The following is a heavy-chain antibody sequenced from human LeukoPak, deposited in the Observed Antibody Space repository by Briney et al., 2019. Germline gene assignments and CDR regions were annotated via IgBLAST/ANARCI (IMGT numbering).Heavy chain of an antibody. V-gene: IGHV1-2*02. J-gene: IGHJ5*02. CDR1: ASTFTVYY. D-gene: IGHD3-9*01. Sequence: ASVTVCFTSSASTFTVYYIHWVRLAPGQGLEWMGWIYPKSGGTNSAQKFQGRVTMTRDTSISTAYMELSRLRFDDTAVYYCARVSTSGYRDWLDPWGQGTLVTVSS. CDR2: IYPKSGGT. CDR3: ARVSTSGYRDWLDP.